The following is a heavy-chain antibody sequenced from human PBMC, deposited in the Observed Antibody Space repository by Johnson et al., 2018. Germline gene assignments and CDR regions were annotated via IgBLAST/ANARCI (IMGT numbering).Heavy chain of an antibody. CDR3: ARGSSSWYYYFQH. V-gene: IGHV3-21*01. Sequence: VRLVESGGGLVEPGGSLRLSCAASGFTFSSYSMNWVRQAPGKGLEWVSSISSSSSYIYYADSVKGRFTISRDNAKNSLYLQMNSLRAEDTAVYYCARGSSSWYYYFQHWGQGTLVTVSS. CDR1: GFTFSSYS. J-gene: IGHJ1*01. D-gene: IGHD6-13*01. CDR2: ISSSSSYI.